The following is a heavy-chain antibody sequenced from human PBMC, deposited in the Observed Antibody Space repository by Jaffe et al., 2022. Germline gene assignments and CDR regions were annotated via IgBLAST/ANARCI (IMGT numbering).Heavy chain of an antibody. Sequence: QVHLEESGPGLVKPSETLSLTCAVSGYSINSGSYWGWIRQPPGKGLEWIGNMYHSGSTYYTPSLGSRVTITMDTSKNEFYLNLTSVTAADTAIYWCARSQKSGHYLDFWGQGVLVTVSS. D-gene: IGHD1-26*01. CDR3: ARSQKSGHYLDF. CDR1: GYSINSGSY. V-gene: IGHV4-38-2*01. J-gene: IGHJ4*02. CDR2: MYHSGST.